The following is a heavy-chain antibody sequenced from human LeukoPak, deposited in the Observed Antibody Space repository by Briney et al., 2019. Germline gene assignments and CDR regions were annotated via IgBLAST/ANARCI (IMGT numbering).Heavy chain of an antibody. CDR2: ISPSGGSR. D-gene: IGHD6-13*01. Sequence: ASVKVSCKASGYTFTNYYMHWVRQAPGQGLEWIGLISPSGGSRSYAQKFQGTVTMTRDTSTSTVYMELSSLRSEDTAVYYCASVSMVRSSSWYYFDSWGQGTLVTVSS. CDR1: GYTFTNYY. V-gene: IGHV1-46*01. J-gene: IGHJ4*02. CDR3: ASVSMVRSSSWYYFDS.